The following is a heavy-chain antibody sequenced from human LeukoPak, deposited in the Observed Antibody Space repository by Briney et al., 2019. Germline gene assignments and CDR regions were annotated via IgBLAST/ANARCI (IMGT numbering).Heavy chain of an antibody. CDR1: GGSFSGYY. CDR3: ARAAYSGSSKGAFDI. D-gene: IGHD1-26*01. CDR2: INRSGST. J-gene: IGHJ3*02. V-gene: IGHV4-34*01. Sequence: SETLSLTCAVYGGSFSGYYWSWIRQPPGKGLEWIGEINRSGSTNYNPSLKSRVTISIDTSKNQFSLKLSSVTAADTAVYYCARAAYSGSSKGAFDIWGQGTMVTVSS.